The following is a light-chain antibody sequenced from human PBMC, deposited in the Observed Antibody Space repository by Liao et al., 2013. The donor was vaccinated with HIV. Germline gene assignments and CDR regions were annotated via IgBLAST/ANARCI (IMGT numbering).Light chain of an antibody. CDR1: KLGDRY. CDR2: QDD. J-gene: IGLJ3*02. Sequence: SYELTQPPSVSVSPGQTASITCSGHKLGDRYACWYRQKPGQSPVLVIYQDDKRPSGIPERFSGSNSGNTATLTISGTQAMDEADYYCQAGDSSTLWVFGGGTKLTVL. V-gene: IGLV3-1*01. CDR3: QAGDSSTLWV.